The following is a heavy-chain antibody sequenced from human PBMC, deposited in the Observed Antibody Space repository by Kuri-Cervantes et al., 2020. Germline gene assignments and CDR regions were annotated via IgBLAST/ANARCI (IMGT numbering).Heavy chain of an antibody. Sequence: ASVKVSCKASGYTFTSYDINWVRQAAGQGLEWMGLMSPKSGNTDYAQKFQGRVTMTSHTSINTAYMELSRLRSDDTAVYYCARDGYYDSSGYYSWGQGTLVTVSS. CDR1: GYTFTSYD. J-gene: IGHJ4*02. D-gene: IGHD3-22*01. V-gene: IGHV1-8*01. CDR2: MSPKSGNT. CDR3: ARDGYYDSSGYYS.